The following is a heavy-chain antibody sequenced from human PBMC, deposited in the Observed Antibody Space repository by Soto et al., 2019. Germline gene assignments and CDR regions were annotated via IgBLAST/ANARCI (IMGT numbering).Heavy chain of an antibody. D-gene: IGHD3-3*01. V-gene: IGHV3-48*02. J-gene: IGHJ4*02. Sequence: GGSLRLSCVASGFSFSNYNMNWVRQAPGKGLEWVSYITDSSDTVHYADSVRGRFTISRDNAESSLYLQMNSLRDEDTAVYFCARDFGHGYYLDYWGRVTLVTVSS. CDR3: ARDFGHGYYLDY. CDR1: GFSFSNYN. CDR2: ITDSSDTV.